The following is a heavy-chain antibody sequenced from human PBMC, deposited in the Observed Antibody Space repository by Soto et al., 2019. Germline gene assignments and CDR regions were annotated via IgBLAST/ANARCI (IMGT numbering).Heavy chain of an antibody. D-gene: IGHD6-13*01. V-gene: IGHV1-46*01. J-gene: IGHJ4*02. Sequence: ASVKVSCKASRYLFASHNIHWVRGAPGQGLEWMGEINPRSGNAGYNRKFQGRVTMTSDTSTTTVNLILSSLRSDDTAVYYCARIAGPGLTYFDFWGRGTPVTVSS. CDR3: ARIAGPGLTYFDF. CDR1: RYLFASHN. CDR2: INPRSGNA.